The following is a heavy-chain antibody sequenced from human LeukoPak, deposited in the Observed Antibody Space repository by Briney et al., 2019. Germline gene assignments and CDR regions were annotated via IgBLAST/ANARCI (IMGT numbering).Heavy chain of an antibody. CDR3: ARGSRSGSYYKSPFDY. V-gene: IGHV4-34*01. Sequence: SETLSLTCAVYGGSFSGYYWSWIRQPPGKGLEWIGEINHSGSTNYNPSLKSRVTISVDTSKNQFSLKLSSVTAADTAVYYCARGSRSGSYYKSPFDYRGQGTLVTVSS. CDR2: INHSGST. CDR1: GGSFSGYY. J-gene: IGHJ4*02. D-gene: IGHD1-26*01.